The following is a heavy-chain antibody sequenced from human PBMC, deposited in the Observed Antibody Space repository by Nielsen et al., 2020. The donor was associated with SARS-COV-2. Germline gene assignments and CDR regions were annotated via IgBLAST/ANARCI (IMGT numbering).Heavy chain of an antibody. J-gene: IGHJ6*02. CDR2: ISSSSSYI. D-gene: IGHD3-10*01. CDR1: GFTFSSYS. CDR3: ARDNPFTVWFGELTGRNAMDV. V-gene: IGHV3-21*01. Sequence: GGSLRLSCAASGFTFSSYSMNWVRQAPGKGLEWVSSISSSSSYIYYADSVKGRFTISRDNAKNLLYLQMNSLRAEDTAVYYCARDNPFTVWFGELTGRNAMDVWGQGTTVTVSS.